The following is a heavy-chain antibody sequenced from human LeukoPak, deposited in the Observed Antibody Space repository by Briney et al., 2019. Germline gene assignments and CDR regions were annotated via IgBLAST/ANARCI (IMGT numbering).Heavy chain of an antibody. D-gene: IGHD2-2*01. J-gene: IGHJ6*02. Sequence: GGSLRLSCAASGFTFSSYGMHWVRQAPGKGLEWVAVISYDGSNKYYADSVKGRFTISRDNSKNTLCLQMNSLRAEDTAVYYCATAFVVVPAANPYDYYYGMDVWGQGTTVTVSS. CDR1: GFTFSSYG. CDR2: ISYDGSNK. V-gene: IGHV3-30*03. CDR3: ATAFVVVPAANPYDYYYGMDV.